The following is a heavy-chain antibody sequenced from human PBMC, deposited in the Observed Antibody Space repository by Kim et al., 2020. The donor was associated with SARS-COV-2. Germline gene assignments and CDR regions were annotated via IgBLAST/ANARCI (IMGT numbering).Heavy chain of an antibody. CDR3: ARGGAHRFGKLYYFDY. J-gene: IGHJ4*02. V-gene: IGHV4-34*01. Sequence: SIKSRVTISVDASKNQFSLKLSSVTAADTAVYYCARGGAHRFGKLYYFDYWGQGTLVTVSS. D-gene: IGHD3-10*01.